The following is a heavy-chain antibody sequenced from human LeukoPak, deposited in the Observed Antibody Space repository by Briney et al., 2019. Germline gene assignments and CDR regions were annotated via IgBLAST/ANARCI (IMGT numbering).Heavy chain of an antibody. V-gene: IGHV3-30*02. D-gene: IGHD2-2*01. CDR1: GFTFSTYG. CDR3: AKIEGKYQLANVPDH. Sequence: GGSLRLSCAASGFTFSTYGMHWVRQAPGKGLEWVAFIRYDGNNKYYADFVKGRFTISRDNSKNTLYLHMNSLRTEDTAVYHCAKIEGKYQLANVPDHWGQGTLVTVSS. CDR2: IRYDGNNK. J-gene: IGHJ4*02.